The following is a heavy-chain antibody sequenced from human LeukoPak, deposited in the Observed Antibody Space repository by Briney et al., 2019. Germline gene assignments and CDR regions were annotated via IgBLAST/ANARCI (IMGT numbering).Heavy chain of an antibody. J-gene: IGHJ4*02. CDR3: ARTSWKQPTDY. CDR2: ISSSSSYI. CDR1: GFTFSCYS. V-gene: IGHV3-21*01. D-gene: IGHD1-1*01. Sequence: GGSLRLSCAASGFTFSCYSMNWVRQAPGKGLEWVSSISSSSSYIYYADSVKGRFTISRDNAKNSLYLQMNSLRAEDTAVYYCARTSWKQPTDYWGQGTLVTVSS.